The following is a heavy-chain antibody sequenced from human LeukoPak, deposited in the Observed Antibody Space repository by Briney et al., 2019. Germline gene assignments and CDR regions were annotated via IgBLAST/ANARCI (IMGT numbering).Heavy chain of an antibody. J-gene: IGHJ5*02. D-gene: IGHD4-17*01. Sequence: ASVKVSCKASGYTFTSYYMHWVRQAPGQGLEWMGMINPSGGRTTYAQKFQGRVTMTRDTSTSTANIELCSLRSDDTAVYYCTRGGRDYGDTRFDPWGQGTLVTVSS. CDR1: GYTFTSYY. V-gene: IGHV1-46*01. CDR3: TRGGRDYGDTRFDP. CDR2: INPSGGRT.